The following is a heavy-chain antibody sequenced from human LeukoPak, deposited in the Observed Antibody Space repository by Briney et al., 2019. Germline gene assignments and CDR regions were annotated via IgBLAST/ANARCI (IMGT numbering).Heavy chain of an antibody. CDR2: IYYSGST. V-gene: IGHV4-59*01. Sequence: SETLSLTCTVSGGSISSYYWSWIRQPPGKGLEWIGYIYYSGSTNYNPSLKSRVTISVDTSKNQFSLKLSSVTAADTAVYYCAGSCWYGARGDYWGQGTLVTVSS. CDR1: GGSISSYY. CDR3: AGSCWYGARGDY. D-gene: IGHD6-19*01. J-gene: IGHJ4*02.